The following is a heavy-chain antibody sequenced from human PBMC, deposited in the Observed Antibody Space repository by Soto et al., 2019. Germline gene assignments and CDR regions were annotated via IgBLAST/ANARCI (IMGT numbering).Heavy chain of an antibody. CDR2: IYYSGST. Sequence: QVQLQESGPGLVKPSQTLSLTCTVSGGSISSGDYYLSWIRQPPGKGLEWIGYIYYSGSTYYNPSLQSRVTISVDTSKNQFSLKLSSVTAADTAVYYCARGDPKSSYGEPYAFDIWGQGTMVTVSS. CDR3: ARGDPKSSYGEPYAFDI. V-gene: IGHV4-30-4*01. D-gene: IGHD5-18*01. CDR1: GGSISSGDYY. J-gene: IGHJ3*02.